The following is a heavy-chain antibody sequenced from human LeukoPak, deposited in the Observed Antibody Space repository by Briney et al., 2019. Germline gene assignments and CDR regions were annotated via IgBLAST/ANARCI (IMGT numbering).Heavy chain of an antibody. D-gene: IGHD6-6*01. Sequence: PGGSLRLSCAASGFTFSSYAMGWVRQAPGKGLEWVSAISGSGGSTYYADSVKGRFTISRDNSKNTLYLQMNSLGAEDTAVYYCAKVSRSSSSLPADYWGQGTLVTVSS. J-gene: IGHJ4*02. CDR3: AKVSRSSSSLPADY. CDR2: ISGSGGST. CDR1: GFTFSSYA. V-gene: IGHV3-23*01.